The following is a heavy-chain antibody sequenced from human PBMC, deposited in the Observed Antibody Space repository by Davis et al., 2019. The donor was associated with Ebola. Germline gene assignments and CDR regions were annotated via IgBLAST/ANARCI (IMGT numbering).Heavy chain of an antibody. J-gene: IGHJ3*02. CDR2: INPNSGGT. V-gene: IGHV1-2*06. D-gene: IGHD2-21*02. CDR3: ASECGGDCSDAFDI. Sequence: AASVKVSCKASGYTFTGYYMHWVRQAPGQGLEWMGRINPNSGGTNYAQKFQGRVTMTRDTSISTAYMELSSLRSEDTAVYYCASECGGDCSDAFDIWGQGTMVTVSS. CDR1: GYTFTGYY.